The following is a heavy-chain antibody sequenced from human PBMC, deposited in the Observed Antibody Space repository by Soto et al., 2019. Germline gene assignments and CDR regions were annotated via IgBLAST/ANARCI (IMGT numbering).Heavy chain of an antibody. CDR1: GFTFSDSY. V-gene: IGHV3-11*06. D-gene: IGHD2-2*01. J-gene: IGHJ4*02. CDR3: ATGGFCSSANCYPHEN. Sequence: QVQLVASGGGLVKPGGSLRLSCAASGFTFSDSYMSWFRQAPGKGLEWVSYISSRTSDTGYADSVKGRVTISRDNAKNSLFLQMNSLRAEDTAVYYCATGGFCSSANCYPHENWGQGTLVTVSS. CDR2: ISSRTSDT.